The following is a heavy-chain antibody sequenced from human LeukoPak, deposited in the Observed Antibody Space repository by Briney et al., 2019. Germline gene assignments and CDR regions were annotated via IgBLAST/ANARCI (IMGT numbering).Heavy chain of an antibody. J-gene: IGHJ3*02. Sequence: SETLSLTCTVSGGSISSYYWSWIRQPPGKGLEWIGYIYYSGSTNYNPSLKSRVTISVDTSKNQFSLKLSSVTAADTAVYYCARDGGYYDSSGFHDAFDIWGQGTMVTVSS. CDR3: ARDGGYYDSSGFHDAFDI. V-gene: IGHV4-59*01. D-gene: IGHD3-22*01. CDR1: GGSISSYY. CDR2: IYYSGST.